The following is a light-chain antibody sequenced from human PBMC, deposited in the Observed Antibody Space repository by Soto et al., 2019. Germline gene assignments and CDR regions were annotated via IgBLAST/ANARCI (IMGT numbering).Light chain of an antibody. Sequence: QSVLTQPRSVSGAPGQTVTISCTGTSSDVGGYNYVSWYQQHPGKAPKLMIYDVSKRPSGVPDRFSGSKSGHPASLTISGLQAEDGAEYHCCSYAGSYTFVVFGGGTKLTVL. CDR2: DVS. J-gene: IGLJ2*01. CDR3: CSYAGSYTFVV. CDR1: SSDVGGYNY. V-gene: IGLV2-11*01.